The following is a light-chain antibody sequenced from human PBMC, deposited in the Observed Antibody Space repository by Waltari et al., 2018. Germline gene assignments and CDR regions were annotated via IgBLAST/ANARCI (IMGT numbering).Light chain of an antibody. Sequence: DIQMTQSPSTLSASPGDSVTITCRASQTVETWLAWYQQKPGSPPKFLIHKASTLETGVPSRFRGSGSWTEFTLTINGLQVDDFATYYCQQYNFDPWTFGQGTRVEIK. V-gene: IGKV1-5*03. CDR1: QTVETW. CDR3: QQYNFDPWT. CDR2: KAS. J-gene: IGKJ1*01.